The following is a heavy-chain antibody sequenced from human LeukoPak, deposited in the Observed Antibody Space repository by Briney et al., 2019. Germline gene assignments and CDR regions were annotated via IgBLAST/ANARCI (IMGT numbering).Heavy chain of an antibody. CDR2: IRYDGSNK. J-gene: IGHJ4*02. D-gene: IGHD2-2*01. CDR1: GFTFSSYG. V-gene: IGHV3-30*02. CDR3: AKDWEIVVVPAAMNY. Sequence: GGSLRLSCAASGFTFSSYGMHWVRQAPGKGLEWVAFIRYDGSNKYYADSVKGRFTISRDNSKNTLHLQMNSLRAEDTAVYYCAKDWEIVVVPAAMNYWGQGTLVTVSS.